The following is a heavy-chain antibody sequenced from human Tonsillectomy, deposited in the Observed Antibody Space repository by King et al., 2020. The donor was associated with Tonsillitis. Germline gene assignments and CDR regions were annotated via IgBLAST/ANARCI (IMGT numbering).Heavy chain of an antibody. Sequence: VQLVESGGGVVQPGRSLRLCCAASGFTFSSYGRHWVRQAPGKGLEWVALISLDGRNKYYAYSVKGRFTISRDNSKNTLDLPRNSLRAEDTGVFYCVKSYGGHSNGLDYWGQGTLVTASS. CDR3: VKSYGGHSNGLDY. CDR2: ISLDGRNK. J-gene: IGHJ4*02. CDR1: GFTFSSYG. D-gene: IGHD4-23*01. V-gene: IGHV3-30*18.